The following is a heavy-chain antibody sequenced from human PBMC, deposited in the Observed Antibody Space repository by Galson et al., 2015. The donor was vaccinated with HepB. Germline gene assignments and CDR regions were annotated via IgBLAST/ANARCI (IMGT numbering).Heavy chain of an antibody. J-gene: IGHJ4*02. CDR3: AKDAIRASLHMWYFHY. CDR1: GFAFDHYA. V-gene: IGHV3-23*01. D-gene: IGHD2-15*01. CDR2: ITNTGGHT. Sequence: SLRLSCAASGFAFDHYAMTWVRQAPGRGLEWVSSITNTGGHTYYADHVRGRFTLSRDNSKNTVSLQLNRRTSDDTAVYYCAKDAIRASLHMWYFHYWGPGTLVAVSS.